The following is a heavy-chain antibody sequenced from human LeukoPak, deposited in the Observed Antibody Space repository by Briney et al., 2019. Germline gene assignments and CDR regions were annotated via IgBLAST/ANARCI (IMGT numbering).Heavy chain of an antibody. CDR1: GFTFSSYA. V-gene: IGHV3-30-3*01. Sequence: GGSLRLSCAASGFTFSSYAMHWVRQAPGKGLEWVAVISYDGSNKYYADSVKGRFTISRDNSKNTLYLQMNSLRAEDTAVYYCARETWGSGYFDYWGQGTLVTVSS. CDR2: ISYDGSNK. CDR3: ARETWGSGYFDY. D-gene: IGHD7-27*01. J-gene: IGHJ4*02.